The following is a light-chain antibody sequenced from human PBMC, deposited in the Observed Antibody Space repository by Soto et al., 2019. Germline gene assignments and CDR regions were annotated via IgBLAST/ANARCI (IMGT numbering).Light chain of an antibody. CDR1: QSVSSSY. Sequence: EIVLTQSPGTLSLSPGERATLSCRASQSVSSSYLAWYQQKPGQAPRLLIYGASSRDTGMPDWFSGSGSGKDFTLNISRLEPEDFAVYYCQQYGSSPYSFGQGTKLEIK. CDR2: GAS. CDR3: QQYGSSPYS. V-gene: IGKV3-20*01. J-gene: IGKJ2*03.